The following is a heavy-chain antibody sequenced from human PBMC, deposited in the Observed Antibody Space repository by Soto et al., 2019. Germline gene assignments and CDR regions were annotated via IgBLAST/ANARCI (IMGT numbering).Heavy chain of an antibody. J-gene: IGHJ4*02. Sequence: EVQLVESGGGLVQPGGSLRLSCAASGFTVSNNYMRWVRQAPGKGLEWVSLIYSGGATYYADSVKGRFPISRDNPKNTLYLQMNSLRAEDTAVYYCARDGTYNWVGGQGILVTVSS. CDR3: ARDGTYNWV. V-gene: IGHV3-66*01. D-gene: IGHD1-1*01. CDR2: IYSGGAT. CDR1: GFTVSNNY.